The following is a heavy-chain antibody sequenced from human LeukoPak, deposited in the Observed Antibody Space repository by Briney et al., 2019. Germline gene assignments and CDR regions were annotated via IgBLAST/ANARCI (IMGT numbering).Heavy chain of an antibody. J-gene: IGHJ4*02. CDR2: ISSSSSYI. CDR3: AGDCSSTSCHGGADY. Sequence: PGGSLRLSCAASGFTFSSYSMNWVRQAPGKGLEWVSSISSSSSYIYYADSVKGRFTISRDNAKNSLYLQMNSLRAEDTAVYYCAGDCSSTSCHGGADYWGQGTLVTVSS. CDR1: GFTFSSYS. D-gene: IGHD2-2*01. V-gene: IGHV3-21*01.